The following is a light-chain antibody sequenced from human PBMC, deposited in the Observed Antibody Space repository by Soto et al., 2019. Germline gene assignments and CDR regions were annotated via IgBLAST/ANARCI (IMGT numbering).Light chain of an antibody. CDR3: QVWDSSPDHYV. V-gene: IGLV3-21*02. Sequence: SYELTQPPSVSVAPGQTASITCERNNIGSKRVHWYQQKPGQAPVLVVYDDSDRPSGIPERFSGSNFGNTATLTISRVEVADDADYYCQVWDSSPDHYVFGTGTKLTVL. J-gene: IGLJ1*01. CDR1: NIGSKR. CDR2: DDS.